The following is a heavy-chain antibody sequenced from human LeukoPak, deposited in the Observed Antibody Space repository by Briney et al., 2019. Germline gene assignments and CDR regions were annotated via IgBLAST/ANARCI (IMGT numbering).Heavy chain of an antibody. Sequence: SETLSLTCAVYGGSFSGYYWSWIRQPPGKGLEWIGEINHSGSTNYNPSLNSRVTMSVDTSKNQFSLKVSSVTAADTAVYYCARGPGGVTTVLDYWGQGTLVTVSS. CDR3: ARGPGGVTTVLDY. V-gene: IGHV4-34*01. CDR2: INHSGST. CDR1: GGSFSGYY. J-gene: IGHJ4*02. D-gene: IGHD4-17*01.